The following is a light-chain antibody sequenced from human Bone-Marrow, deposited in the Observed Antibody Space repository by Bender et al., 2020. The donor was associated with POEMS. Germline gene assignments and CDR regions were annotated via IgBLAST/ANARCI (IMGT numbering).Light chain of an antibody. CDR1: DSNFGGNN. CDR3: ATWDDRLGV. CDR2: SNY. Sequence: QSVLTQPPSASGTPGQSVIISCSGTDSNFGGNNVNWYQHLPGTAPRLVVYSNYQRPSGVPDRFSGSKSGTSASLAISGLRSDDEADYYCATWDDRLGVFGGGTKLSVL. J-gene: IGLJ3*02. V-gene: IGLV1-47*02.